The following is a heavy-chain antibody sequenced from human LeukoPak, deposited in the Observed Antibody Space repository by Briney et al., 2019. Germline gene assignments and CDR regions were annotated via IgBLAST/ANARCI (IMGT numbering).Heavy chain of an antibody. CDR2: ISRDSVYI. Sequence: GGSLRLSCAASGFTFSSYSMNWVRQSPGKGLEWVSYISRDSVYIDYADSVRGRFTIARDNAKNSLHLQMNSLRAEDTAVYYCVRDDRYAFDMWGQGTMVTVSS. CDR3: VRDDRYAFDM. J-gene: IGHJ3*02. V-gene: IGHV3-21*05. CDR1: GFTFSSYS.